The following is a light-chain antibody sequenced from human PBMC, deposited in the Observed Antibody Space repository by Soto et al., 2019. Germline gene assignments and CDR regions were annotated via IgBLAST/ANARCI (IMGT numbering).Light chain of an antibody. J-gene: IGKJ1*01. V-gene: IGKV3-20*01. CDR1: QSISSNY. Sequence: PGDRATLSCRASQSISSNYLAWYQQTPGQAPRLLIYDASSRAAGIPDRFSGSGSGTDFTLTISRLEPEDFGVYYCQQYGGSPRTFGQGTKVEIK. CDR2: DAS. CDR3: QQYGGSPRT.